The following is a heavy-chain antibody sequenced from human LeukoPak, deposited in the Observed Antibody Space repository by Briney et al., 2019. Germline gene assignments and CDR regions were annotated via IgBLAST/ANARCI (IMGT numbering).Heavy chain of an antibody. CDR2: IYTSGST. CDR1: GGSISSYY. V-gene: IGHV4-4*07. J-gene: IGHJ4*02. Sequence: SETLSLTCTVSGGSISSYYWSWIRQPAGKGLEWIGRIYTSGSTNYNPSLKSRVTTSLDTSRDQFSLRLSSVTAADTAIYYCASRPAGSTWYGVFDYWSQGTLVTVSS. D-gene: IGHD6-13*01. CDR3: ASRPAGSTWYGVFDY.